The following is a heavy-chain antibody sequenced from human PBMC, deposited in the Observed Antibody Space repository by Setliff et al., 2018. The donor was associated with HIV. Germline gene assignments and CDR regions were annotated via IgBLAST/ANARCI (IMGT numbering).Heavy chain of an antibody. J-gene: IGHJ4*02. Sequence: ASVKVSCKSSGYTFSSSHDLHWVRQVPGQGLEWMGWINLVTGKTVYLQKFQGRATIIRDTSASTASTAYMEMSSLSSEDTAVYYCANGGSGGQFDYWGQGTLVT. CDR2: INLVTGKT. CDR3: ANGGSGGQFDY. D-gene: IGHD3-16*01. V-gene: IGHV1-3*01. CDR1: GYTFSSSHD.